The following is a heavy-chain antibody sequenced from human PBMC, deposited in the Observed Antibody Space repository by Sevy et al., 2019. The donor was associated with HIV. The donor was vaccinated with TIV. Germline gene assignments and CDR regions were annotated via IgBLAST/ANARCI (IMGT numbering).Heavy chain of an antibody. Sequence: GGSLRLSCAASGFTFSVYSMNWVRQAPGKWLEWLSYIGSSGSTIAYADSVKGRFTISRDNAGSSLFLQMNSLRPEDTAVYYCASDVYYSDGSGYDFEHWGHGTLVTVSS. CDR3: ASDVYYSDGSGYDFEH. CDR1: GFTFSVYS. CDR2: IGSSGSTI. J-gene: IGHJ4*01. V-gene: IGHV3-48*04. D-gene: IGHD3-22*01.